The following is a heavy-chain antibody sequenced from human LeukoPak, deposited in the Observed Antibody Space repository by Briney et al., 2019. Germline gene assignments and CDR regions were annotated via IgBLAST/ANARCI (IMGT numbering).Heavy chain of an antibody. D-gene: IGHD3-3*01. CDR3: ARANDFWSGYPS. CDR2: IHNKGTT. CDR1: TDSMYGYY. J-gene: IGHJ5*02. V-gene: IGHV4-4*07. Sequence: SETLSLTCSVSTDSMYGYYWTWIRQPAGKGLEWIGRIHNKGTTNYNPSLKSRVSISVDTSKNQFSLKVNSVTAADTAVYYCARANDFWSGYPSWGQGTLVTVSS.